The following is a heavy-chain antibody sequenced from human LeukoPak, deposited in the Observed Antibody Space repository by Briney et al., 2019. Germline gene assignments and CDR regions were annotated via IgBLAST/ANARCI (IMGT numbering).Heavy chain of an antibody. V-gene: IGHV3-21*06. CDR2: INPRSNFI. Sequence: GGSLRLSCSASGFTFSTSAMSWVSQAPGKALEWVSSINPRSNFIDYAGSVRGRFTISRDNARNSLYLQMNSLRAEDTAVYYCATSGRPQDSSGYYYYAYWGQGTLVTVSS. J-gene: IGHJ4*02. CDR3: ATSGRPQDSSGYYYYAY. D-gene: IGHD3-22*01. CDR1: GFTFSTSA.